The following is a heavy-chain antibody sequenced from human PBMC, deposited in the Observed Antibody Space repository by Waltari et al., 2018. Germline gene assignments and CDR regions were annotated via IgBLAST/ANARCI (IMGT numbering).Heavy chain of an antibody. CDR1: GYTFTRYD. D-gene: IGHD5-12*01. V-gene: IGHV1-8*03. CDR3: ARGRRGFRGYDGIYYFDY. Sequence: QVQLVQSGAEVKKPGASVKVSCQASGYTFTRYDINWVRQATGQGLEWMGWMNPNSGNTGYAQKFQGRVTITRNTSISTAYMELSSLRSEDTAVYYCARGRRGFRGYDGIYYFDYWGQGTLVTVSS. J-gene: IGHJ4*02. CDR2: MNPNSGNT.